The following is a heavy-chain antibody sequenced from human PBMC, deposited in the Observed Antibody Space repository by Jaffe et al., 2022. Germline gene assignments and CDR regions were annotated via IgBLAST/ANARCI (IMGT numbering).Heavy chain of an antibody. D-gene: IGHD2-15*01. CDR3: AKDLGQIVVVVAATPGGLDY. CDR2: ISGSGGST. CDR1: GFTFSSYA. Sequence: EVQLLESGGGLVQPGGSLRLSCAASGFTFSSYAMSWVRQAPGKGLEWVSAISGSGGSTYYADSVKGRFTISRDNSKNTLYLQMNSLRAEDTAVYYCAKDLGQIVVVVAATPGGLDYWGQGTLVTVSS. V-gene: IGHV3-23*01. J-gene: IGHJ4*02.